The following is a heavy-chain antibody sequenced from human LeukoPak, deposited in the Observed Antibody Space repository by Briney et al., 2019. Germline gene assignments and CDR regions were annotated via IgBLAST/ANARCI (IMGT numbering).Heavy chain of an antibody. J-gene: IGHJ4*02. CDR2: ISSSSSIK. D-gene: IGHD2-15*01. Sequence: GGSLTLSCAASGFTLSSYSMNWLRQAPGKGLEWVSYISSSSSIKHYADSVKGRFTISRDNAKNSLYLQMSSLRDDDTAVYYCAREECSGGSCYGFDYWGQGTLVTVSS. CDR3: AREECSGGSCYGFDY. V-gene: IGHV3-48*02. CDR1: GFTLSSYS.